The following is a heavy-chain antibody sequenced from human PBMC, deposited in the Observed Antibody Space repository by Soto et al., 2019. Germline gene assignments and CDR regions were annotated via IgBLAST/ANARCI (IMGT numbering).Heavy chain of an antibody. V-gene: IGHV4-59*02. Sequence: SETLSLTSTVSVGSVSGYFWSWIRQAPGREPELIAYIHYTGSTYYNPSLKSRVTISIDTSRNQFSLKVRSVNAADTAVYYCAKVGRIAAAGTWFDPWGQGILVTVSS. CDR3: AKVGRIAAAGTWFDP. CDR1: VGSVSGYF. CDR2: IHYTGST. J-gene: IGHJ5*02. D-gene: IGHD6-13*01.